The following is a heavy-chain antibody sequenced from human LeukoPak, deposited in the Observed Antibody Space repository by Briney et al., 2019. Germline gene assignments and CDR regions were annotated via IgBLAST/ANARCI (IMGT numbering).Heavy chain of an antibody. J-gene: IGHJ4*02. CDR1: GGSISSGSYY. CDR3: ARAIAVAAPGPFDY. Sequence: SETLSLTCTVSGGSISSGSYYWSWIRQPAGKGLEWIGRTYTSGSTNYNPSLKSRVTISVDTSKNQFSLKLSSVTAADTAVYYCARAIAVAAPGPFDYWGQGTLVTVSS. CDR2: TYTSGST. D-gene: IGHD6-19*01. V-gene: IGHV4-61*02.